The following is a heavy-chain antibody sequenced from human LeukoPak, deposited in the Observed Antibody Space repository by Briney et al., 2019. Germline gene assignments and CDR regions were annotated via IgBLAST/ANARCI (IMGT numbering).Heavy chain of an antibody. V-gene: IGHV3-48*03. CDR2: ISSSGTTI. CDR1: GFTFSSYE. CDR3: ARDSYYYDTFDY. J-gene: IGHJ4*02. Sequence: GGSLRLSCAASGFTFSSYEMNWVRQAPGKWLEWVSYISSSGTTIYYADSVKGRFTISRDNAKNSLYLQMNSLRAEDTAVYYCARDSYYYDTFDYWGQGTLVTVSS. D-gene: IGHD3-22*01.